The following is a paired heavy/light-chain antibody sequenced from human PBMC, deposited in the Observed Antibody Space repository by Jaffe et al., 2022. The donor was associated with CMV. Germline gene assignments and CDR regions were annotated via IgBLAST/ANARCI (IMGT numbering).Heavy chain of an antibody. D-gene: IGHD3-3*01. CDR1: GYTFTGYY. CDR2: INPNSGGT. Sequence: QVQLVQSGAEVKKPGASVKVSCKASGYTFTGYYMHWVRQAPGQGLEWMGWINPNSGGTNYAQKFQGWVTMTRDTSISTAYMELSRLRSDDTAVYYCARGYYDFWSGYTARHLMDVWGKGTTVTVSS. V-gene: IGHV1-2*04. CDR3: ARGYYDFWSGYTARHLMDV. J-gene: IGHJ6*03.
Light chain of an antibody. J-gene: IGKJ2*01. Sequence: EIVLTQSPGTLSLSPGERATLSCRASQSVSSSYLAWYQQKPGQAPRLLIYGASSRATGIPDRFSGSGSGTDFTLTISRLEPEDFAVYYCQQYGSSSPFGQGTKLEIK. CDR1: QSVSSSY. CDR3: QQYGSSSP. CDR2: GAS. V-gene: IGKV3-20*01.